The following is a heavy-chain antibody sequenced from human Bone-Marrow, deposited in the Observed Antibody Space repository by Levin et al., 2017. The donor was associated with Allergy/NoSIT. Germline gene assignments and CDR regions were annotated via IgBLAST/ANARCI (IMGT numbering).Heavy chain of an antibody. Sequence: PSETLSLTCTVSGDSMSGHYWSWIRQPPGKGLDWIGYIHSSGSTNYNPSLKSRATVSIDTSRNQFSLRLNSVTAADTAVYYCAKLDTAMIGYYYIDVWGKGTSVTVSS. J-gene: IGHJ6*03. D-gene: IGHD5-18*01. V-gene: IGHV4-59*11. CDR3: AKLDTAMIGYYYIDV. CDR1: GDSMSGHY. CDR2: IHSSGST.